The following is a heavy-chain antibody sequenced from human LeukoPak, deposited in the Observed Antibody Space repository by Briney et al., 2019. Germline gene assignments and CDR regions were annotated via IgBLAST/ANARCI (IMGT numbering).Heavy chain of an antibody. Sequence: SQTLSLTCAISGDSVSSSSAAWNWIRQSPSRGLEWLGRTYYRSKWYNDYAVSVKSRITINPDTSKNQFSLQLNSVTPEDTAVYYCAREGSSTNGLYWYFDLWGRGTLVTVSS. CDR3: AREGSSTNGLYWYFDL. CDR1: GDSVSSSSAA. V-gene: IGHV6-1*01. CDR2: TYYRSKWYN. D-gene: IGHD2-8*01. J-gene: IGHJ2*01.